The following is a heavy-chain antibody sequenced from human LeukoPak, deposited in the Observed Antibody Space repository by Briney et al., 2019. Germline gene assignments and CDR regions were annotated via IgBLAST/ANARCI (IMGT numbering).Heavy chain of an antibody. J-gene: IGHJ3*02. CDR3: ARDRKPYITIFGVVIHDAFDI. CDR1: GGSISSSSYY. V-gene: IGHV4-39*07. CDR2: IYYSGST. D-gene: IGHD3-3*01. Sequence: PSETLSLTCTVSGGSISSSSYYWGWIRQPPGKGLEWIGSIYYSGSTYYNPSLKSRVTISVDTSKNQFSLKLSPVTAADTAVYYCARDRKPYITIFGVVIHDAFDIWGQGTMVTVSS.